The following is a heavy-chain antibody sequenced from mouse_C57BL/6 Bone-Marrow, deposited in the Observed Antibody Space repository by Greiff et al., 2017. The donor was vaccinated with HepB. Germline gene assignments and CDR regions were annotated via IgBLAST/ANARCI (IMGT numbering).Heavy chain of an antibody. J-gene: IGHJ1*03. CDR1: GYTFTDYY. CDR2: IYPGSGNT. D-gene: IGHD1-1*01. Sequence: VQLQQSGAELVRPGASVKLSCKASGYTFTDYYINWVKQRPGQGLEWIARIYPGSGNTYYNEKFKGKATLTADKSSSTAYMQLSSLTSEDSAVYFCAIFTTVVAMDWYFDVWGTGTTVTVSS. V-gene: IGHV1-76*01. CDR3: AIFTTVVAMDWYFDV.